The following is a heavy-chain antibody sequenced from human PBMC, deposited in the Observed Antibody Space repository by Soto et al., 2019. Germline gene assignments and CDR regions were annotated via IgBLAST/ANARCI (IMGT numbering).Heavy chain of an antibody. CDR2: ITTHNSNT. Sequence: ASVKVSCKTSGYTFTTYGITWVRQAPGQGLEWLGWITTHNSNTNYAQNLHGRLTMTIDASTSTAYMELRSLRSDDTAVYYCARGCGGDCRLFDYWGQGTLVTVSS. J-gene: IGHJ4*02. D-gene: IGHD2-21*02. V-gene: IGHV1-18*04. CDR1: GYTFTTYG. CDR3: ARGCGGDCRLFDY.